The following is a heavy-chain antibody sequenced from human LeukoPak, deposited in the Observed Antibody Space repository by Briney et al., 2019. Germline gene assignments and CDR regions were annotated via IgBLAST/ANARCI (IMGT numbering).Heavy chain of an antibody. CDR1: GFTFHNFA. Sequence: PERSLTLSCTASGFTFHNFAMHWVRQAPGKGLEWVAVISNDERNKYYTDSVKGRFTISRDNSKNTLYLQMNSLRAEDTAVYYCARDLITMTPFRYYYYYGMDVWGQGTTVTVSS. D-gene: IGHD3-22*01. J-gene: IGHJ6*02. CDR3: ARDLITMTPFRYYYYYGMDV. CDR2: ISNDERNK. V-gene: IGHV3-30*04.